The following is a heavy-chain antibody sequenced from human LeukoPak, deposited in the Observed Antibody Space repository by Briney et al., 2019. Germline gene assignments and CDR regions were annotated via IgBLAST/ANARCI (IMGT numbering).Heavy chain of an antibody. Sequence: ASGKVSCKASGYTFTYYGISWVRQAPGQGLEWMGWISGYNGNTNYAQKLQGRVTMTTDTSTDTAYMELRNLRSDDTAVYYCARVELYGELLPLNYWGQGTLVTVFS. D-gene: IGHD3-10*01. CDR1: GYTFTYYG. J-gene: IGHJ4*02. CDR3: ARVELYGELLPLNY. CDR2: ISGYNGNT. V-gene: IGHV1-18*01.